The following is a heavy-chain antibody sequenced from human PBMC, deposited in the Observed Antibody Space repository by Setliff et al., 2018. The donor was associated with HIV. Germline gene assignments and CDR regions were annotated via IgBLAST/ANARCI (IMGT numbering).Heavy chain of an antibody. Sequence: GGSLRLSCAASGFTFDDYIMHWVRQAPGKGLEWVSRISWDGDTTYYADSVKGRFTISRDNSKNSLYLQMNSLRTEDTALYYCARGGFGVVIIERLGVDYWGQGTKVTVSS. V-gene: IGHV3-43*01. J-gene: IGHJ4*02. CDR2: ISWDGDTT. D-gene: IGHD3-3*01. CDR1: GFTFDDYI. CDR3: ARGGFGVVIIERLGVDY.